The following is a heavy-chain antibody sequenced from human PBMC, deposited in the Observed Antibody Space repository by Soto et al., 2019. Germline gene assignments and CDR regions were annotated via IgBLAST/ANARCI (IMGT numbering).Heavy chain of an antibody. CDR1: GFTFSSSA. V-gene: IGHV1-58*01. CDR2: IDVGSANA. D-gene: IGHD2-21*02. Sequence: SVKVSCKTSGFTFSSSAVHWVRQARGHRLQWIGWIDVGSANANYAQMLQERVTISRDMSTSTAYMELSSLRPEDTAVYYCARARRVVTAIPRWAYYFDYWGQGTLVTVSS. CDR3: ARARRVVTAIPRWAYYFDY. J-gene: IGHJ4*02.